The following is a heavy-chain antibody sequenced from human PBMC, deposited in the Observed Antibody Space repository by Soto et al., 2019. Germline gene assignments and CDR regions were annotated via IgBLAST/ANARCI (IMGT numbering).Heavy chain of an antibody. D-gene: IGHD2-21*01. CDR2: INPSGGAT. V-gene: IGHV1-46*01. Sequence: ASVKVSCKASGYTFTNYYIHWVRQAPGQGLEWMGIINPSGGATSYAQKFQGRVTLTRDTSTSTVYMEVRSLRSEDTAIYFCARGGENYSYCGGFNWFDPWRPGTQVTVSS. CDR1: GYTFTNYY. J-gene: IGHJ5*02. CDR3: ARGGENYSYCGGFNWFDP.